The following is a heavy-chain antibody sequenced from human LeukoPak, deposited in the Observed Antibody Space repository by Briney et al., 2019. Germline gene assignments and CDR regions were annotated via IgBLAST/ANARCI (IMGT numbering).Heavy chain of an antibody. D-gene: IGHD2-8*01. CDR3: AKGYNYDTNGYFDY. CDR2: ISGSGQNT. V-gene: IGHV3-23*01. J-gene: IGHJ4*02. CDR1: GITFGSYP. Sequence: GGSLRLSCSVSGITFGSYPMHWVRQAPGKGLEWVSGISGSGQNTYYADSVKGRFTISRDNSKNTLYLQMNSLRAEDTAVYDCAKGYNYDTNGYFDYWGQRTLVTVSS.